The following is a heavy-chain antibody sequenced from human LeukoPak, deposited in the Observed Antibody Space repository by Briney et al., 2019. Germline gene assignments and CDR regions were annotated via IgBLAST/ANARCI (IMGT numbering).Heavy chain of an antibody. CDR3: ARGFGAGRAFDI. V-gene: IGHV3-21*01. D-gene: IGHD3-10*01. Sequence: GGSLRLSRAASGFTFSSYGMSWVRQAPGKGLEWVSSISSKSEYIYYGDSVKGRFIISRDDAKKSLYLQMNSLRVEDTAIYYCARGFGAGRAFDIWGQGTLVTVSS. J-gene: IGHJ3*02. CDR1: GFTFSSYG. CDR2: ISSKSEYI.